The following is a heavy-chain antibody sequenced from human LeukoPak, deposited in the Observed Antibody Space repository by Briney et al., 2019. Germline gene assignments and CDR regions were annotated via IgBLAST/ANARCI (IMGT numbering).Heavy chain of an antibody. CDR3: ARGADYGMDV. D-gene: IGHD3-16*01. CDR1: GFTFSSYW. J-gene: IGHJ6*02. CDR2: LYSGGST. Sequence: PGGSLRLSCAASGFTFSSYWMSWVRQAPGKGLEWVSVLYSGGSTYFADSVKGRFTISTANAKKTIYLQMNSLRVEDTAVYYCARGADYGMDVWGQGTTVIVSS. V-gene: IGHV3-66*01.